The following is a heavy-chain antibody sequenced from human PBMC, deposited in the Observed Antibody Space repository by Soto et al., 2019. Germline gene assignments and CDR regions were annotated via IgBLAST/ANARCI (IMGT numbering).Heavy chain of an antibody. V-gene: IGHV5-51*01. D-gene: IGHD1-1*01. CDR2: IYPGDSDT. Sequence: GESLKISCKGSGYSFTRYWIGWVLQMPGKGLEWMGIIYPGDSDTRYSPSFQGQVTISADKSISTAYLQWSSLKASDTAMYYCARHLTTGTLGFDPWGQGTLVTVSS. CDR3: ARHLTTGTLGFDP. CDR1: GYSFTRYW. J-gene: IGHJ5*02.